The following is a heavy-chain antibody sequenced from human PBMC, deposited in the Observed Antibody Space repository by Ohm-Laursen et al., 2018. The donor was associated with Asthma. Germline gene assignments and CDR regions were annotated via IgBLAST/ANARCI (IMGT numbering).Heavy chain of an antibody. J-gene: IGHJ6*02. D-gene: IGHD1-1*01. V-gene: IGHV3-48*01. CDR1: GLTFSSYS. Sequence: SLRLSCTASGLTFSSYSMNWVRQAPGKGLEWVSYITSYSSTTYYADSVKGRFTISRDNAKNSLYLQMNSLRAQDTAVYYCAVRTTSAGFDVWGQGTTVTVSS. CDR3: AVRTTSAGFDV. CDR2: ITSYSSTT.